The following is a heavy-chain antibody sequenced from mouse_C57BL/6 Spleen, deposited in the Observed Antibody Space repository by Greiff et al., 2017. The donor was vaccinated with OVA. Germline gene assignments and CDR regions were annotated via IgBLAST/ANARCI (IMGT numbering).Heavy chain of an antibody. Sequence: VQLQQSGPGLVKPSQSLSLTCSVTGYSITSGYYWNWILQFPGNKLEWMGYISYDGSNNYNPSLKNRISITRDTSKNQFFLKLNSVTTEDTATYYCARGSSHWYFDVWGTGTTVTVSS. CDR3: ARGSSHWYFDV. CDR2: ISYDGSN. D-gene: IGHD1-1*01. CDR1: GYSITSGYY. J-gene: IGHJ1*03. V-gene: IGHV3-6*01.